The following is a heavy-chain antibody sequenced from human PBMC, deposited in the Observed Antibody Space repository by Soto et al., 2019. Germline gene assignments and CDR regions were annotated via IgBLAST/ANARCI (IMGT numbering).Heavy chain of an antibody. CDR1: GYTFTGYY. CDR3: ARVPVYSGSYMHYYYYGMDV. J-gene: IGHJ6*02. D-gene: IGHD1-26*01. Sequence: GASVKVSCKASGYTFTGYYMHWVRQAPGQGLEWMGWINPNSGGTNYAQKFQGWVTMTRDTSISTAYMELSRLRSDDTAVYYCARVPVYSGSYMHYYYYGMDVWGQGTTVTVSS. CDR2: INPNSGGT. V-gene: IGHV1-2*04.